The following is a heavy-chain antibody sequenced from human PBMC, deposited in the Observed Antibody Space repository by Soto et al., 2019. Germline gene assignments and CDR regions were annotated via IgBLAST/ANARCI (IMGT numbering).Heavy chain of an antibody. Sequence: GGSLRLSCAASGFAFSTYWMYWVRQAPGKGLVWVSRTNSDETSTSYADSVKGRFIISRDNAKNTLFLQIYSLRAEDTAVCVCARPLRCVGGDACYSPVDSWGQGTVVTGSS. CDR2: TNSDETST. CDR3: ARPLRCVGGDACYSPVDS. V-gene: IGHV3-74*01. CDR1: GFAFSTYW. D-gene: IGHD2-15*01. J-gene: IGHJ4*02.